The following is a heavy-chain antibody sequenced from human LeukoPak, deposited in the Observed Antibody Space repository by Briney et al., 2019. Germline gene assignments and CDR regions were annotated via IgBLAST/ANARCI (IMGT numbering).Heavy chain of an antibody. CDR3: VGQLLRAV. J-gene: IGHJ6*04. V-gene: IGHV3-74*01. D-gene: IGHD2-2*01. CDR2: VKSDGSST. Sequence: GGSLRLSCAASGFTFSSYAMHWVRQAPGKGLVWVSRVKSDGSSTSYADSVKGRFTISRDNAKNSLYLQMNSLRVDDTAVYYCVGQLLRAVWGKGTTVTVSS. CDR1: GFTFSSYA.